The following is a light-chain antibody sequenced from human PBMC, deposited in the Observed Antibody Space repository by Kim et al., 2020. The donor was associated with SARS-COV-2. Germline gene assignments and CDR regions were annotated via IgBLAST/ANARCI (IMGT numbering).Light chain of an antibody. CDR2: DAS. V-gene: IGKV1-5*02. CDR3: QQYESYPPT. Sequence: DIQMTQSPSTLSASVGDRVTIVCRASQGIRDALAWYQQNPGKAPKRLISDASSLESGVPSRFSGSGSGTEFTLTISSLQPDDFASYYCQQYESYPPTFGQGTKVEIK. CDR1: QGIRDA. J-gene: IGKJ1*01.